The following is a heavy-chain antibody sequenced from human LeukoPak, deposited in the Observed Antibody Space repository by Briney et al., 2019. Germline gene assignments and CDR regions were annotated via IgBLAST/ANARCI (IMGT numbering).Heavy chain of an antibody. J-gene: IGHJ4*02. V-gene: IGHV4-59*01. CDR1: GGSISSYY. D-gene: IGHD3-22*01. CDR3: ASSPSYDSSGYYYDY. Sequence: SETLSLTCTVSGGSISSYYWSWIPQPPGKGLEWIGYIYYSGSTNYNPSLKSRVTISVDTSKNQFSLKLSSVTAADTAVYYCASSPSYDSSGYYYDYWGQGALVAVSS. CDR2: IYYSGST.